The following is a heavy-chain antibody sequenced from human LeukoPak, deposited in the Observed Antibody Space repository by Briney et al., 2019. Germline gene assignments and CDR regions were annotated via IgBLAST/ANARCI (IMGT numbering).Heavy chain of an antibody. CDR2: INSDGSST. V-gene: IGHV3-74*01. D-gene: IGHD3-3*01. CDR3: AKGSYYDFWSGYREYFQH. CDR1: GFTFSSYW. Sequence: PGGSLRLSCAASGFTFSSYWMHWVRQAPGKGLVWVSRINSDGSSTSYADSVKGRFTISRDNSKNSLYLQMNSLRTEDTALYYCAKGSYYDFWSGYREYFQHWGQGTLVTVSS. J-gene: IGHJ1*01.